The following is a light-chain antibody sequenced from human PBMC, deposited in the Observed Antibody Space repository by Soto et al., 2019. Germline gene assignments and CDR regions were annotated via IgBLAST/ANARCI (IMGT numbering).Light chain of an antibody. CDR2: GAS. CDR1: QSVNSK. J-gene: IGKJ5*01. Sequence: EIVMTQSPATLSVSPGERATLSCRASQSVNSKLAWYQQKPGRAPRLLIYGASTRATGIPARFSGSGSGTEFTLTISSLEPEDFAVYYCQQRSNWPSITFGQGTRLEIK. V-gene: IGKV3-15*01. CDR3: QQRSNWPSIT.